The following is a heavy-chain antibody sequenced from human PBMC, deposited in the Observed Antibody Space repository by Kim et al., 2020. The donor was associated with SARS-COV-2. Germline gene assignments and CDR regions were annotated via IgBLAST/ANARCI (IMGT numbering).Heavy chain of an antibody. Sequence: ASVKVSCKASGYTFTSYGISWVRQAPGQGLEWMGWISAYNGNTNYAQNLQGRVTMTTDTSTSTAYMELRSLRSDDTAVYYCARPAGLDIVVVPAAGDDAVDIWGQGTMVTVSS. J-gene: IGHJ3*02. CDR2: ISAYNGNT. CDR3: ARPAGLDIVVVPAAGDDAVDI. D-gene: IGHD2-2*03. V-gene: IGHV1-18*01. CDR1: GYTFTSYG.